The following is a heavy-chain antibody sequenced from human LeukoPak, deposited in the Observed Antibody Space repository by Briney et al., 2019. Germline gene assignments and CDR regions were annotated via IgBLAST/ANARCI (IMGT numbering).Heavy chain of an antibody. CDR2: IGTAGDT. CDR1: GFTFSSYG. CDR3: ARSYYYGPYGMDV. Sequence: GGSLRLSCAASGFTFSSYGMHWVRQTPGKGLVWVSAIGTAGDTYYPGSVKGRFTISRENAKNSLYLQMNSLRAGDTAVYYCARSYYYGPYGMDVWGQGTTVTVSS. J-gene: IGHJ6*02. D-gene: IGHD3-10*01. V-gene: IGHV3-13*01.